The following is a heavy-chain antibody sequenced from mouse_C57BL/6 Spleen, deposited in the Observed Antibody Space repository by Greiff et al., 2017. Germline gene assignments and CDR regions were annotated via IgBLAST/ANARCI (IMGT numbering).Heavy chain of an antibody. CDR1: GYTFTSYT. D-gene: IGHD1-1*01. CDR3: ARDYGSPRAMDY. V-gene: IGHV1-4*01. Sequence: VQLQESGAELARPGASVKMSCKASGYTFTSYTMHWVKQRPGQGLEWIGYINPSSGYTKYNQKFKDKATLTADKSSSTAYMQLSSLTSEDSAVYYCARDYGSPRAMDYWGQGTSVTVSS. CDR2: INPSSGYT. J-gene: IGHJ4*01.